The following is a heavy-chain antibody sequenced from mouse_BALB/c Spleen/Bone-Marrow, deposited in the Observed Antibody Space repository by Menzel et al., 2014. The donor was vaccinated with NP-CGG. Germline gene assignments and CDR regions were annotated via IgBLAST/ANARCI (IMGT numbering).Heavy chain of an antibody. V-gene: IGHV2-6-1*01. CDR3: ARHSGGNYGYAMDY. J-gene: IGHJ4*01. CDR2: IWSDGST. Sequence: VQLVESGPGLVAPSQSLSITCTISGFSLTSYGVHWVRQPPGKGLEWLVVIWSDGSTTYNSAFKSRLSISKGNSKSQVFLKMNSLQTDDTAMYYCARHSGGNYGYAMDYWGQGTSVTVSS. CDR1: GFSLTSYG. D-gene: IGHD2-1*01.